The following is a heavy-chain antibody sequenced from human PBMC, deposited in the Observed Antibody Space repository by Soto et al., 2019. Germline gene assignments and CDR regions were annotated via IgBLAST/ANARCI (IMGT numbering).Heavy chain of an antibody. V-gene: IGHV4-39*01. CDR3: ARLSVTTENAFDI. Sequence: PSETLSLTCTVSGGSVSISSNYWGWIRQPPGKGLEWIGSIYYSGSTYYNPSLKSRVTISVDTSKNQFSLKLSSVTAADTAVYYCARLSVTTENAFDIWGQGTMVTVSS. CDR2: IYYSGST. D-gene: IGHD4-17*01. CDR1: GGSVSISSNY. J-gene: IGHJ3*02.